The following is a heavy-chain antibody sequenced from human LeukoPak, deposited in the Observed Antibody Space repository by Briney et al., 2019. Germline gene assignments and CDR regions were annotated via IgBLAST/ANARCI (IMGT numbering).Heavy chain of an antibody. CDR3: ARAPDGGTWFDP. CDR1: GYTFTGYY. Sequence: ASVKVSCKASGYTFTGYYMHWVRQAPGQGPEWMGWINPNSGGTNYAQKFQGRVTMTRDTSISTAYMELSRLRSDDTAVYYCARAPDGGTWFDPWGQGTLVTVSS. D-gene: IGHD3-16*01. J-gene: IGHJ5*02. V-gene: IGHV1-2*02. CDR2: INPNSGGT.